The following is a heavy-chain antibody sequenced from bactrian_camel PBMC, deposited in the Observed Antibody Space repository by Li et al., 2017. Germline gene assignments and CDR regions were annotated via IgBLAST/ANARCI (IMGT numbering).Heavy chain of an antibody. Sequence: HVQLVESGGGSVQAGGSLRLSCAFDAYTPANVRMAWFRQAPGKEREGIAAIRRDGGETWYAASVKGRFTISRDSAKNTVYLQMNNLQPEDTATYYCAEGRGSRGEHCYSLNYWGQGTQVTVS. J-gene: IGHJ4*01. CDR1: AYTPANVR. D-gene: IGHD6*01. CDR3: AEGRGSRGEHCYSLNY. V-gene: IGHV3S1*01. CDR2: IRRDGGET.